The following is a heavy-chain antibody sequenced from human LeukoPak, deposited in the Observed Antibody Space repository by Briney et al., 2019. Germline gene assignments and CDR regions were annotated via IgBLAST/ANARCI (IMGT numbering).Heavy chain of an antibody. Sequence: GGSLRLSCAASGFTFSDYYMSWIRQAPGKGLEWVAYITSSGDDIYYADSVKGRFTISNDNAKRALYLRMSSLRDEATDTYSCASDIVATSGDFWGQGTLVSVSS. J-gene: IGHJ4*02. CDR1: GFTFSDYY. CDR3: ASDIVATSGDF. V-gene: IGHV3-11*01. D-gene: IGHD5-12*01. CDR2: ITSSGDDI.